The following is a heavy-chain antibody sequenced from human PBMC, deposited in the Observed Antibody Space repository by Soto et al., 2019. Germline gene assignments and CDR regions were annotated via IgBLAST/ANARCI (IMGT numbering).Heavy chain of an antibody. D-gene: IGHD2-21*01. CDR3: ARGYSAIEY. J-gene: IGHJ4*02. CDR1: GFTFTEDY. CDR2: ISGSGGTI. V-gene: IGHV3-11*01. Sequence: QVQLVESGGGLVKPGGSLRLSCAASGFTFTEDYMTWVRQAPGKGLEWISYISGSGGTIYYADSVKGRFTISRDNAKTSLYLQMNTLRAQDSALYYCARGYSAIEYWGLGTPVTVSS.